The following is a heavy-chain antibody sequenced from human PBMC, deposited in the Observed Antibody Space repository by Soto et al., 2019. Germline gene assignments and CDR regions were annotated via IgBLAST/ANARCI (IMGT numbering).Heavy chain of an antibody. CDR3: AWELQLVREEPYYVIDV. J-gene: IGHJ6*02. CDR2: IIPIFGTA. D-gene: IGHD6-13*01. Sequence: SVKVSCKASGGTFSSYAISWVRQAPGQGLEWMGGIIPIFGTANYAQKFQGRVTITADESTSTAYMELSSLRSEDTAVYYCAWELQLVREEPYYVIDVWGQGSTVTGSS. CDR1: GGTFSSYA. V-gene: IGHV1-69*13.